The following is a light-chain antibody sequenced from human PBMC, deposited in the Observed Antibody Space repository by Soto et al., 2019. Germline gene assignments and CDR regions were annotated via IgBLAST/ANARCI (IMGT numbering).Light chain of an antibody. Sequence: IVMTQSPATLSVSKGERATLSCRASQSVSSNLAWYQQKPGQVPRLLIYAASTRATGIPARFSGSGSETEFTLTISSLQSEDFAVYYCHQYHNWPWTFGQGTKVDIK. V-gene: IGKV3-15*01. CDR1: QSVSSN. CDR2: AAS. CDR3: HQYHNWPWT. J-gene: IGKJ1*01.